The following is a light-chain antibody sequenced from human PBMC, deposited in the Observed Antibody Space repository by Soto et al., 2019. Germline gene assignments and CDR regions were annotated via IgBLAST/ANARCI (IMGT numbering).Light chain of an antibody. CDR1: QSIANY. Sequence: DIQMTQSPSSLSASVGDRVTITCRASQSIANYLNWYQQKPGKAPKLLIYAASSLQSGVPSRFSGSGSGTDFTLTISSLQPEDFATYYCQQSCSTPPTFGQGTKV. J-gene: IGKJ1*01. CDR2: AAS. CDR3: QQSCSTPPT. V-gene: IGKV1-39*01.